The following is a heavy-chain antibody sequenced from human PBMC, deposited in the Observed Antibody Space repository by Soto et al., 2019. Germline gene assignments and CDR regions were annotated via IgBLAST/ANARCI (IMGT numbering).Heavy chain of an antibody. CDR3: AKAGTTFHYYYGMDV. CDR2: ISYDGSNK. V-gene: IGHV3-30*18. D-gene: IGHD1-7*01. Sequence: QVQLVESGGGMVQPGRSLRLSCAASGFTFSSYGMHWVRQAPGKGLEWVAVISYDGSNKYYADSVKGRFTISRDNSKNTLYLQMNSLRAEDTAVYYCAKAGTTFHYYYGMDVWGQGTTVTVSS. CDR1: GFTFSSYG. J-gene: IGHJ6*02.